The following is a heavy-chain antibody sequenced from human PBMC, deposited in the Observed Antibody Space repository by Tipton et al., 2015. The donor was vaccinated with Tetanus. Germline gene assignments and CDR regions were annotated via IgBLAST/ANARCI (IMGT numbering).Heavy chain of an antibody. V-gene: IGHV5-51*01. D-gene: IGHD2-8*01. CDR1: GYIFNNYW. J-gene: IGHJ4*02. Sequence: MQLLQSGGEVKKPGESLKISCKGSGYIFNNYWIGWVRQKPGKGLEWMGIIYPGDSDTRYSPSFQGQVTISVDKSINTAYLQWSSLKASDTSMFYCARAHCTDGVCNFDFWGQGALVTVAS. CDR2: IYPGDSDT. CDR3: ARAHCTDGVCNFDF.